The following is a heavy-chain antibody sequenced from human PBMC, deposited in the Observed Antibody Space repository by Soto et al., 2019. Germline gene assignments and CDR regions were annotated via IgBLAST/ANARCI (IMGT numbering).Heavy chain of an antibody. J-gene: IGHJ4*02. CDR3: ARELYRTMASYYFDY. CDR2: IYYSGST. CDR1: GGSISSGGYY. V-gene: IGHV4-31*03. D-gene: IGHD3-10*01. Sequence: PSETLSLTCTVSGGSISSGGYYWSWIRQHPGKGLEWIGYIYYSGSTYYNPSLKSRVTISVDTSKNQFSLKLSSVTAADTAVYYCARELYRTMASYYFDYWGQGTLVTVSS.